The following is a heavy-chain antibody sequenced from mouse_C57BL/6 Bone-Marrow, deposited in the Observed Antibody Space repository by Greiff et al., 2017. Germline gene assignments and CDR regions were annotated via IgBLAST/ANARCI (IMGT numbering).Heavy chain of an antibody. CDR2: ISDGGSYT. CDR3: ARSSYYSNYVDY. CDR1: GFTFSSYA. V-gene: IGHV5-4*01. D-gene: IGHD2-5*01. Sequence: EVHLVESGGGLVKPGGSLKLSCAASGFTFSSYAMSWVRQTPEKRLEWVATISDGGSYTYYPDNVKGRFTISRDNAKNNLYLQMSHLKSEDTAMYYCARSSYYSNYVDYWGQGTTLTVSS. J-gene: IGHJ2*01.